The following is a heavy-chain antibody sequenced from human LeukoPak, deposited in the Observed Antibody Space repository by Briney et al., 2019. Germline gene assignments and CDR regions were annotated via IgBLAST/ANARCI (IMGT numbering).Heavy chain of an antibody. V-gene: IGHV1-46*01. CDR3: ARVVPRYYDTSGANWFDP. CDR2: INPSGGST. D-gene: IGHD3-22*01. J-gene: IGHJ5*02. CDR1: GYTFTSYY. Sequence: EASVKVSCKASGYTFTSYYMHRVRQAPGQGLEWMGIINPSGGSTSYAQKFQGRVTMTRDTSTSTVYLELSRLRSEDTAVYFCARVVPRYYDTSGANWFDPWGQGTLVTVSS.